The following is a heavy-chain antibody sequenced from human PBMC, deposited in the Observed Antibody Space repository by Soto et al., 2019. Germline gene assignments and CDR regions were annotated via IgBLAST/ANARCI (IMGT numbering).Heavy chain of an antibody. J-gene: IGHJ4*02. Sequence: TDTLSLTCTVSGDSISTDYWSLIRQSPGNGLEWIGFIYYGGSTNYNPSLKSRVTISVDTPKNQFSLKLSSVTAADTAVYYCAKNWNWGSLVHWGQGTLVTVS. V-gene: IGHV4-59*08. CDR3: AKNWNWGSLVH. D-gene: IGHD7-27*01. CDR1: GDSISTDY. CDR2: IYYGGST.